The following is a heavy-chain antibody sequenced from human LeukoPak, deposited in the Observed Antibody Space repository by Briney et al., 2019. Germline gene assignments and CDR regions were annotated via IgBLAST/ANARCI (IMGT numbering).Heavy chain of an antibody. CDR3: ARISSYDSSAYPPGN. CDR2: IIPIFGTA. J-gene: IGHJ4*02. CDR1: GGTFSSYA. Sequence: ASVKVSCKASGGTFSSYAISWVRQAPGQGFEWTGGIIPIFGTADYAQKFQGRVTITTDESTSTIYMELSSLRSEDAAVYYCARISSYDSSAYPPGNWGQGTLVTVSS. D-gene: IGHD3-22*01. V-gene: IGHV1-69*05.